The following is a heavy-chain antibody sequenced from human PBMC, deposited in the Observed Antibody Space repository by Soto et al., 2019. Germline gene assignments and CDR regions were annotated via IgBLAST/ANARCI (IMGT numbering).Heavy chain of an antibody. CDR2: IIPIFGTA. Sequence: QVQLVQSGAEVKKPGSSVKVSCKASGGTFSSYAISWVRQAPGQGLERMGGIIPIFGTANYAQKFQGRVTITADESTSTAYMELSSLRSEDTAVYYCARDLPGCSGGSCYHDYWGQGTLVTVSS. CDR1: GGTFSSYA. CDR3: ARDLPGCSGGSCYHDY. J-gene: IGHJ4*02. V-gene: IGHV1-69*01. D-gene: IGHD2-15*01.